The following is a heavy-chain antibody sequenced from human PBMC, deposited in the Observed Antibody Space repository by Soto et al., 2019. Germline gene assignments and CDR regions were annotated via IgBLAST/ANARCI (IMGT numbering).Heavy chain of an antibody. Sequence: GGSLRLSCAASGFTFSSYAMHWVRQAPGKGLEWVAVISYDGSNKYYADSVKGRFTISRDNSKNTLYLQMNSLRAEDTAVYYCARDYGSGSYGAFDIWGQGTMVTVSS. D-gene: IGHD3-10*01. J-gene: IGHJ3*02. CDR2: ISYDGSNK. CDR1: GFTFSSYA. CDR3: ARDYGSGSYGAFDI. V-gene: IGHV3-30-3*01.